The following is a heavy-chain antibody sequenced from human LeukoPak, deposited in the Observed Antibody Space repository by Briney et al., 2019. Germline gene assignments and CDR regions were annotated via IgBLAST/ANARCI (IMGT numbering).Heavy chain of an antibody. J-gene: IGHJ3*02. CDR3: ARDLDSSGYRGCCDAFDI. Sequence: KPSETLSLTCTVSGGSISSSSYYWSWIRQPPGKGLEWIGYIYYSGSTNYNPSLKSRVTISVDTSKNQFSLKLSSVTAADTAVYYCARDLDSSGYRGCCDAFDIWGQGTMVTVSS. V-gene: IGHV4-61*01. CDR2: IYYSGST. D-gene: IGHD3-22*01. CDR1: GGSISSSSYY.